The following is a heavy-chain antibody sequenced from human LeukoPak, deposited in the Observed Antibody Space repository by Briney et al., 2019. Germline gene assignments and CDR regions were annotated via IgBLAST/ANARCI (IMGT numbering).Heavy chain of an antibody. CDR1: GFTFSSYA. Sequence: GGSPRLSCAASGFTFSSYAMSWVRQAPGKGLEWVSAISGSGGSTYYADSVKGRFTISRDDAKNSLYLQMNSLRAEDTALYYCARLNRGDCYGTTCYMEPGAGHWGQGTLVTVSS. D-gene: IGHD2/OR15-2a*01. CDR3: ARLNRGDCYGTTCYMEPGAGH. J-gene: IGHJ4*02. V-gene: IGHV3-23*01. CDR2: ISGSGGST.